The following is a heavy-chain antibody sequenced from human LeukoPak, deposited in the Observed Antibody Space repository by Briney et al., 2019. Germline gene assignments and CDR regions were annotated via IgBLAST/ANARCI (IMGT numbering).Heavy chain of an antibody. J-gene: IGHJ4*02. CDR2: IYTSGST. CDR1: GGSISSGSYY. Sequence: SQTLSLTCTVSGGSISSGSYYWSWIRQPAGKGLEWIGRIYTSGSTNYNPSLKSRVTISVDTSKNQFSLKLSSVTAADTAVYYCARYVGYYDILTGYYKSPEGPPYYFDYWGQGTLVTVSS. D-gene: IGHD3-9*01. V-gene: IGHV4-61*02. CDR3: ARYVGYYDILTGYYKSPEGPPYYFDY.